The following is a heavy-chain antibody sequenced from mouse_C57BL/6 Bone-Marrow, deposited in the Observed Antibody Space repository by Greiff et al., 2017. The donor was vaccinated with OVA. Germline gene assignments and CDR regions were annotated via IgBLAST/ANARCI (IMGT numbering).Heavy chain of an antibody. CDR1: GFTFSDYY. CDR2: INYDGSST. Sequence: EVQLVESEGGLVQPGSSMKLSCTASGFTFSDYYMAWVRQVPEKGLEWVANINYDGSSTYYLDSLKSRFIISRDNAKNILYLQMSSLKSEDTATYYCARDHEGAMDYWGQGTSVTVSS. V-gene: IGHV5-16*01. J-gene: IGHJ4*01. CDR3: ARDHEGAMDY.